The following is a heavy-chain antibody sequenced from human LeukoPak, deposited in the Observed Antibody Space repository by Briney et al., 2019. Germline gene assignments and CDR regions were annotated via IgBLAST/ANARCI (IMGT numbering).Heavy chain of an antibody. CDR3: ARHRIAAAGSNYYYYGMDV. J-gene: IGHJ6*02. CDR2: IYPGDSDT. Sequence: GESLKISCKGSGYSFTSYWIGWVRQMPGKGLEWMGSIYPGDSDTRYSPSFQGQVTLSADKSTSTAYLQWSSLKASDTAMYCARHRIAAAGSNYYYYGMDVWGQGTTVTVSS. CDR1: GYSFTSYW. V-gene: IGHV5-51*01. D-gene: IGHD6-13*01.